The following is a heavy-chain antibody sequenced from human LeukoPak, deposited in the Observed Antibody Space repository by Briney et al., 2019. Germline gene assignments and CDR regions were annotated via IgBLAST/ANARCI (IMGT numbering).Heavy chain of an antibody. Sequence: GGSLRLSCAASGFTFSSYAMHWVRQAPGKGLERVAVISYDGSNKYYADSVKGRFTISRDNSKNTLYLQMNSLRAEDTAAYCCARGGNTGYDYNAFDVWGQGTMVTVSS. V-gene: IGHV3-30-3*01. CDR3: ARGGNTGYDYNAFDV. J-gene: IGHJ3*01. CDR2: ISYDGSNK. D-gene: IGHD4-11*01. CDR1: GFTFSSYA.